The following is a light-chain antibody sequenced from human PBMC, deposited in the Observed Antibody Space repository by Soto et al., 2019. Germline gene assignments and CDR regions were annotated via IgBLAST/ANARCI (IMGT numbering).Light chain of an antibody. V-gene: IGKV3-20*01. Sequence: EVVWTQSPGTLSLSPGERATLSCRASQSVSSNFLAWYQQKPGQAPRLLIYNASNRATGIPDRFSGSGSGTDSTLTISRMEPEDFAVYYCQQYGSSPRTFGQGTKVDIK. CDR2: NAS. CDR3: QQYGSSPRT. CDR1: QSVSSNF. J-gene: IGKJ1*01.